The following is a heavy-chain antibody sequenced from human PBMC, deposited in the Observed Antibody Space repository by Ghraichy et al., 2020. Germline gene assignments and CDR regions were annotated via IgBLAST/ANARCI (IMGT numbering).Heavy chain of an antibody. Sequence: SETLSLTCTVSGVSVNTGSYYWSWIRQPPGKGLEWIGRVYYSGTTNYNPSLESRVAISIDTSKNQFSLKLTSLTAADTAVYYCARDRRRSVTLMGGFDYWGQGTAVTVSS. CDR1: GVSVNTGSYY. CDR2: VYYSGTT. J-gene: IGHJ4*02. D-gene: IGHD3-22*01. CDR3: ARDRRRSVTLMGGFDY. V-gene: IGHV4-61*01.